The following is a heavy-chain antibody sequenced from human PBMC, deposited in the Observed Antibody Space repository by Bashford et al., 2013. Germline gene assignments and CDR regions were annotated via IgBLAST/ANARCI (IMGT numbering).Heavy chain of an antibody. CDR3: AKALSGSPIPELDS. CDR1: GFTFTNYA. D-gene: IGHD1-26*01. J-gene: IGHJ5*01. V-gene: IGHV3-23*01. CDR2: ISDRGVTT. Sequence: GGSLRLSCVASGFTFTNYAMTWVRQAPGKGLDWVSSISDRGVTTYYADSVKGRFTISSDNSKSTLYLLMNTLRVEDTAIYYCAKALSGSPIPELDSWGQGTLVTVSS.